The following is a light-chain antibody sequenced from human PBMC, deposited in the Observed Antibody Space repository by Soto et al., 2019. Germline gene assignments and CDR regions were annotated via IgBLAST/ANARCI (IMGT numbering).Light chain of an antibody. CDR1: SSDIGRYSY. V-gene: IGLV2-14*01. Sequence: QSVLTQPASVSGSPGQSIAISCTGTSSDIGRYSYVSWYQQHPGKAPKLIIYEVSYRPSGVSTRFSGSKSDNTASLTISGLQAEDEADYFCSSYSTTSSPHVLFGGGTQLTVL. CDR3: SSYSTTSSPHVL. CDR2: EVS. J-gene: IGLJ2*01.